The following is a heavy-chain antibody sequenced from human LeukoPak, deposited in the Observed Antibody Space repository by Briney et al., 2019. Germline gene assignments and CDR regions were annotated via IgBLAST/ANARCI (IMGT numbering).Heavy chain of an antibody. D-gene: IGHD1-26*01. CDR2: IYYSGSP. CDR1: GGSISSGDYY. J-gene: IGHJ4*02. CDR3: ARWVVGAKGAFDY. V-gene: IGHV4-30-4*08. Sequence: PSQTLSLTCTVSGGSISSGDYYWSWIRQPPGKGLEWIGYIYYSGSPYYNPSLKSRVTISVDTSKNQFSLKLSSVTAADTAVYYCARWVVGAKGAFDYWSQGTLVTVSS.